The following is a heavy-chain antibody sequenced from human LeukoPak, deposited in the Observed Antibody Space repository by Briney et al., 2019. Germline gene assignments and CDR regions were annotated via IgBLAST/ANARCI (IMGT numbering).Heavy chain of an antibody. CDR1: GFTFSNYW. CDR3: ARGRYSYGSFFDY. D-gene: IGHD5-18*01. Sequence: GGSLRLSCAASGFTFSNYWMTWVRQAPGKGLEWVANINQDGREKYYVDSVKGRFTIAKDNAKNSLYLQMNSLRAEDTAVYYCARGRYSYGSFFDYWGQGILVTVSS. V-gene: IGHV3-7*01. J-gene: IGHJ4*02. CDR2: INQDGREK.